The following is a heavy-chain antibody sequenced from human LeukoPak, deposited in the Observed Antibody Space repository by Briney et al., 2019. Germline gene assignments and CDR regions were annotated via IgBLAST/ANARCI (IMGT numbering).Heavy chain of an antibody. J-gene: IGHJ4*02. Sequence: GESLKISCQGSAYSFTSYWIGWMRQMPGQGLELMAIIYPANSATRYSPSVQGRVTISADNSINTAYLQWSSLRASDTAMYYCAIQAYYHSTAYGNWGQGTLVTVSS. D-gene: IGHD3-22*01. CDR3: AIQAYYHSTAYGN. V-gene: IGHV5-51*01. CDR1: AYSFTSYW. CDR2: IYPANSAT.